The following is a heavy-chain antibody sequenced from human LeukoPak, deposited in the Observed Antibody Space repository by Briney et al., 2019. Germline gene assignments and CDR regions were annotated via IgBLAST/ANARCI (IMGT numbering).Heavy chain of an antibody. CDR2: IYYSGST. Sequence: SETLSLTCIVSGGSISSSSYYWGWIRQPPGKGLEWIGSIYYSGSTYYNPSLKSRVTISVDTSQNQFSLKLSSVTAADTAVYYCARTSDPGGYYYYYYMDVWAKGTTVTVSS. D-gene: IGHD3-16*01. CDR3: ARTSDPGGYYYYYYMDV. CDR1: GGSISSSSYY. J-gene: IGHJ6*03. V-gene: IGHV4-39*07.